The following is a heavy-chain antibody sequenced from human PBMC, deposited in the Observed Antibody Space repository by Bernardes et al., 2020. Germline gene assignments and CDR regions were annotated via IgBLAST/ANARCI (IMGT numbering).Heavy chain of an antibody. D-gene: IGHD2-21*01. CDR3: ATGGLPANGDDWIIYYMDV. CDR2: MSSSSRYM. J-gene: IGHJ6*03. CDR1: GFTLSSYN. Sequence: GGSLRLSCAASGFTLSSYNMHWVRQAPGKGLEWVSSMSSSSRYMYYADPVKGRFTISRDNAKNSLYLQMNSLRAEDTAGYYCATGGLPANGDDWIIYYMDVWGKGTTVTVSS. V-gene: IGHV3-21*01.